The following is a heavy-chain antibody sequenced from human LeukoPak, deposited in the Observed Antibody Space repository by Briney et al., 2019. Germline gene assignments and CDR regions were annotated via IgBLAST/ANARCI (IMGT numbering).Heavy chain of an antibody. CDR3: ARITWTGSGSYFDY. CDR2: ISYDGSNK. Sequence: PGGSLRLSCAASGFTFSSYAMHWVRQAPGKGLEWAAVISYDGSNKYYADSVKGRFTISRDNSKNTLYLQMNSLRAEDTAVYYCARITWTGSGSYFDYWGQGTLVTVSS. V-gene: IGHV3-30*04. D-gene: IGHD3-10*01. CDR1: GFTFSSYA. J-gene: IGHJ4*02.